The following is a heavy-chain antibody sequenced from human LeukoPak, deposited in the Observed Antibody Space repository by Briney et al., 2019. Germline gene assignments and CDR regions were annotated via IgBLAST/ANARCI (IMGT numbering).Heavy chain of an antibody. CDR1: GFTFSSYG. D-gene: IGHD3-22*01. CDR2: IRYDGSNK. J-gene: IGHJ4*02. Sequence: GGSLRLSCAASGFTFSSYGMHWVRQAPGKGLEWVAFIRYDGSNKYYADSVKGRFTISRDNSKNTLYLQMNSLRAEDTAVYYCAKDDLPPNYYYDSSGSNFDYWGQGTLVTVSS. CDR3: AKDDLPPNYYYDSSGSNFDY. V-gene: IGHV3-30*02.